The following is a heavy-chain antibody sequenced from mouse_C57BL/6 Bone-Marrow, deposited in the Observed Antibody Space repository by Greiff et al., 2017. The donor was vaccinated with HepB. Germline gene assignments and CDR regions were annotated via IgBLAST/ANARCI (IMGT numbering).Heavy chain of an antibody. CDR2: ISNGGGST. CDR3: ARGITTVVARYFDV. CDR1: GFTFSDYY. Sequence: EVNLVESGGGLVQPGGSLKLSCAASGFTFSDYYMYWVRQTPEKRLEWVAYISNGGGSTYYPDTVKGRFTISRDNAKNTLYLQMSRLKSEDTAMYYCARGITTVVARYFDVWGTGTTVTVSS. D-gene: IGHD1-1*01. J-gene: IGHJ1*03. V-gene: IGHV5-12*01.